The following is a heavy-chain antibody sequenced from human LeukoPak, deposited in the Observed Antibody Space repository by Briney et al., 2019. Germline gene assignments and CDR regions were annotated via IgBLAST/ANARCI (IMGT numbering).Heavy chain of an antibody. CDR1: GFTFSSYA. CDR3: AKAETVYGGAYFGY. V-gene: IGHV3-23*01. CDR2: ISGSGGST. Sequence: GGSLRLSCAASGFTFSSYAMSWVRQAPGKGLEWDSAISGSGGSTYYADSVKGRFTISRDNSKNTLYLQMNSLRAEDTAVYYCAKAETVYGGAYFGYWGQGTLVTVSS. J-gene: IGHJ4*02. D-gene: IGHD3-16*01.